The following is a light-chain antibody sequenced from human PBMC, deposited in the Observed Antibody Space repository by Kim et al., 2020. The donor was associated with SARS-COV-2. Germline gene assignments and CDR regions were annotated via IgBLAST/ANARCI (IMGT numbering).Light chain of an antibody. CDR3: LLTFPGARPWV. CDR2: ETD. Sequence: TGHHTYECGSKPVTGSRYPYWIEPKPGQRSRTLIFETDKRPSRAPDRFSSSHLGGQAALTLSGAQPEDEADYYCLLTFPGARPWVVGGGTKVTVL. CDR1: SKPVTGSRY. J-gene: IGLJ2*01. V-gene: IGLV7-46*01.